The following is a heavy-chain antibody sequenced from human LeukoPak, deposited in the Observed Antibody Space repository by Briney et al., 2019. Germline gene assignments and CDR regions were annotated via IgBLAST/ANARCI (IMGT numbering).Heavy chain of an antibody. J-gene: IGHJ4*02. D-gene: IGHD5-18*01. CDR3: ARDTDTALLE. CDR1: GGSISTYY. V-gene: IGHV4-59*01. CDR2: IYHSGST. Sequence: SETLSLTCTVSGGSISTYYWSWIRQPPGKGLEWIGYIYHSGSTNYNPSLKSRVTISVDTSQNQFSLKLSSVTAADTAVYYCARDTDTALLEWGQGTLVTVSS.